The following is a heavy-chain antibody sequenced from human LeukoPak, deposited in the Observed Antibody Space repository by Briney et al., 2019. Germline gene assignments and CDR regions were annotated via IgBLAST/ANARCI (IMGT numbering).Heavy chain of an antibody. CDR1: GGSISGNNYY. CDR3: GRDSVEMGTVHSDY. Sequence: TSETLSLTCTVSGGSISGNNYYWGWIRQPPGKDLEWIGSIYYSGSTYYNPSLKSRVTISADTSKNQFSLKLSSVTAADTAVYYCGRDSVEMGTVHSDYWGQGTLVTVSS. J-gene: IGHJ4*02. V-gene: IGHV4-39*07. CDR2: IYYSGST. D-gene: IGHD5-24*01.